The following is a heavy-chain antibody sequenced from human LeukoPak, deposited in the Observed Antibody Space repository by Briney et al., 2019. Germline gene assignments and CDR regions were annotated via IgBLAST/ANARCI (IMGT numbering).Heavy chain of an antibody. CDR2: ISSNGGST. J-gene: IGHJ4*02. CDR1: GFTFSSYA. Sequence: PGGSLRLSXAASGFTFSSYAMHWVGQAPGKGLEYVSAISSNGGSTYYANSVKGRFTISRDNSKNTLYLQMGSLRAEDMVVYYCARGVPSLTLDYWGQGTLVTVSS. CDR3: ARGVPSLTLDY. V-gene: IGHV3-64*01.